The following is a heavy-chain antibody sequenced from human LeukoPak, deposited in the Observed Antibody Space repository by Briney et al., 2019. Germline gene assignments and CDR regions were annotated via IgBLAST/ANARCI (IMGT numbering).Heavy chain of an antibody. CDR1: GGTFSSYA. D-gene: IGHD5-18*01. CDR3: ARGYSYAKGYFDY. V-gene: IGHV1-69*06. Sequence: ASVKVSCKASGGTFSSYAISWVRQAPGQGLEWMGGIIPIFGTANYAQKFQGRVTITADKSTSTAYMELSSLRSEDTAVYYCARGYSYAKGYFDYWGQGTLVTVSS. J-gene: IGHJ4*02. CDR2: IIPIFGTA.